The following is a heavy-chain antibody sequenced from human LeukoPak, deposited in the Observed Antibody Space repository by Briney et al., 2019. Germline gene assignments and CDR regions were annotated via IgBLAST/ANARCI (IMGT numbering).Heavy chain of an antibody. V-gene: IGHV3-23*01. CDR1: GFIVGGYV. CDR2: ISGNGGIT. CDR3: AKAGNWDQGYYYYGMDA. J-gene: IGHJ6*02. Sequence: GGSLRLSCAASGFIVGGYVMSWVRQAPGKGLEWVSSISGNGGITYYADSLKGRFIISRDNSTNTLYLQMNGLRAEDTAIYYCAKAGNWDQGYYYYGMDAWGQGTTVTVS. D-gene: IGHD7-27*01.